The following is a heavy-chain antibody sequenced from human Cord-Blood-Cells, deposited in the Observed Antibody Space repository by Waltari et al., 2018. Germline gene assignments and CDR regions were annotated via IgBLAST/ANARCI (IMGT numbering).Heavy chain of an antibody. D-gene: IGHD3-9*01. CDR1: GASISSYY. Sequence: QVQLQESGPGLVKPSETLSLTCTVSGASISSYYWSWLRQPPGKGLEWIGYIYYSGSTNYNPSLKSRVTISVDTSKNQFSLKLSSVTAADTAVYYCARADILTGFWFDPWGQGTLVTVSS. CDR3: ARADILTGFWFDP. CDR2: IYYSGST. V-gene: IGHV4-59*01. J-gene: IGHJ5*02.